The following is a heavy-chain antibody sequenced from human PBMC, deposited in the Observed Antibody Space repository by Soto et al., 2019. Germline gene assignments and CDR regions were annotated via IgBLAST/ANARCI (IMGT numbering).Heavy chain of an antibody. CDR1: GYTFTGYY. Sequence: ASVKVSCKASGYTFTGYYMHWVRQAPGQGLEWMGWINPNSGGTNYAQKFQGWVTMTRDTSISTAYMELSRLRSDDTAVYYCARAYDFWSGYSQYNWFDPRGQGTLVTVSS. V-gene: IGHV1-2*04. CDR3: ARAYDFWSGYSQYNWFDP. D-gene: IGHD3-3*01. CDR2: INPNSGGT. J-gene: IGHJ5*02.